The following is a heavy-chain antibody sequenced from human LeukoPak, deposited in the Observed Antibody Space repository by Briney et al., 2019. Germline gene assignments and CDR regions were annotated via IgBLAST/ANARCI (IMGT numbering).Heavy chain of an antibody. J-gene: IGHJ6*02. Sequence: SESLSLTCTVSVCSVSSRDYSTSWIRQPPGEGLEWLGYIYYRGSTYYNPSRDSRVTISLDKSKNQIFLQLSSVAAADTAVYYCARDRGYSYGYNYYYGMDVWGQGTTVTVS. CDR1: VCSVSSRDYS. CDR3: ARDRGYSYGYNYYYGMDV. V-gene: IGHV4-30-4*01. CDR2: IYYRGST. D-gene: IGHD5-18*01.